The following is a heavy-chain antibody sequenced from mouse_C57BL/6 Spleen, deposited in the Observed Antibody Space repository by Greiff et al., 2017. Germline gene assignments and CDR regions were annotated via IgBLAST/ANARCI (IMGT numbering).Heavy chain of an antibody. Sequence: VQLQQSGAELVRPGASVKLSCTASGFNIKDYYMHWVKQRPEQGLEWIGRIDPEDGDTEYAPKFQGKATMTADTSSNTAYLQLSSLTSEDTAVYYCTVTTVVATKCYWGQGTTLTVSS. CDR2: IDPEDGDT. J-gene: IGHJ2*01. CDR3: TVTTVVATKCY. V-gene: IGHV14-1*01. D-gene: IGHD1-1*01. CDR1: GFNIKDYY.